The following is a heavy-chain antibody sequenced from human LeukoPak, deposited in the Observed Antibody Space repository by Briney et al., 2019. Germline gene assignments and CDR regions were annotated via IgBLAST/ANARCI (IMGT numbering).Heavy chain of an antibody. CDR2: ISSSSSYI. V-gene: IGHV3-21*01. Sequence: GGSLRLSCAASGFTFSSYSMNWVREAPGKGLEWVSSISSSSSYIYYADSVKGRFTISRDNAKNSLYLQMNSLRAEDTAVYYWARDLRQQLTIGYYIDVWGKGTTVTVSS. CDR1: GFTFSSYS. J-gene: IGHJ6*03. CDR3: ARDLRQQLTIGYYIDV. D-gene: IGHD6-13*01.